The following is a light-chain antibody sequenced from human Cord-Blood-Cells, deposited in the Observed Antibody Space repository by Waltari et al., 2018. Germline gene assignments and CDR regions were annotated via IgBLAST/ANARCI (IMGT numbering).Light chain of an antibody. J-gene: IGKJ3*01. CDR2: AAS. CDR1: QSISSY. CDR3: QQSYSTPQFT. Sequence: DMQLTKSPYSLSASVGGTVTSRCRARQSISSYLNWYQQKPGKAPKLLIYAASSLQSEVPSRFSGSGSGTDFTLTISSLQPEDFATYYSQQSYSTPQFTFGPGTKVDIK. V-gene: IGKV1-39*01.